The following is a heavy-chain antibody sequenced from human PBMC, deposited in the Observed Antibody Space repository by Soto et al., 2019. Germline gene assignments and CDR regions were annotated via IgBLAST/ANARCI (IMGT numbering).Heavy chain of an antibody. J-gene: IGHJ4*02. CDR1: GGSFSGYY. Sequence: SETLSLICAVYGGSFSGYYWSWIRQPPGKGLEWIGEINHSGSTNYNPSLKSRVTISVDTSKNQFSLKLSSVTAADTAVYYCARGHRTQANDYWGQGTLVTVSS. CDR2: INHSGST. CDR3: ARGHRTQANDY. D-gene: IGHD1-7*01. V-gene: IGHV4-34*01.